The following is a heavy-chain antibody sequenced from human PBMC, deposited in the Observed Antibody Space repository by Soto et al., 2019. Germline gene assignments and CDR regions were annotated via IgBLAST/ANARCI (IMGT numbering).Heavy chain of an antibody. CDR1: GFTFSDYY. V-gene: IGHV1-2*04. CDR3: ARDLTGTGYDAFDI. Sequence: GASVKVSCKASGFTFSDYYIHWLRQAPGQGPEWMGLINPDSGGTRFAQKFQGWVTMTRDTSINTAYMELSRLRFNDTAVYYCARDLTGTGYDAFDIWGQGTMVTVSS. D-gene: IGHD1-1*01. J-gene: IGHJ3*02. CDR2: INPDSGGT.